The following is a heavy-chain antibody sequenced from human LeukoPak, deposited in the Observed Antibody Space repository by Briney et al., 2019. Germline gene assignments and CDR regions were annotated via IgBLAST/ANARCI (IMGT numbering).Heavy chain of an antibody. D-gene: IGHD1-26*01. CDR3: ARGRSNYYGMDV. V-gene: IGHV4-61*01. Sequence: NSSETLSLTCTVSGGSVSSGSYYWSWIRQPPGKGLEWIGYIYYNGNTNYSPSLKSRVTMSVDTSKNLFSLKVSSVTAADTAVYYCARGRSNYYGMDVWGQGTTVTVSS. CDR2: IYYNGNT. CDR1: GGSVSSGSYY. J-gene: IGHJ6*02.